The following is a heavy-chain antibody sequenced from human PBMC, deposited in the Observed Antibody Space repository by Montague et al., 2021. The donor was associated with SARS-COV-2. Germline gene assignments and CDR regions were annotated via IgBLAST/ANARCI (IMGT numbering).Heavy chain of an antibody. CDR1: GGSINDHY. CDR2: ISSNGKT. Sequence: SETLSLTCTVSGGSINDHYRGWIRQSPGKGLEWIGCISSNGKTNYDPSLKSRVTLSADASRNEFSLKLDSVTAADTAVYFCARRGYYDSAGYHWHLDLWGRGMLVTVSS. CDR3: ARRGYYDSAGYHWHLDL. J-gene: IGHJ2*01. D-gene: IGHD3-22*01. V-gene: IGHV4-4*09.